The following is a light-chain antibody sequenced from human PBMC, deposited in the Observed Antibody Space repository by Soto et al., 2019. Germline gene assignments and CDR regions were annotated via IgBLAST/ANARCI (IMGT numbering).Light chain of an antibody. V-gene: IGLV2-8*01. Sequence: QSALTQPPSASGSPGQSVTLSCTGTSSDVGGYNYVSWYQQHPGKAPKLMISEVSKRPSGVPDRFPGSKSGNTASLTVSGLQAEDEADYYCSSYGGSNNYVVFGGGTKLTVL. CDR2: EVS. CDR3: SSYGGSNNYVV. J-gene: IGLJ2*01. CDR1: SSDVGGYNY.